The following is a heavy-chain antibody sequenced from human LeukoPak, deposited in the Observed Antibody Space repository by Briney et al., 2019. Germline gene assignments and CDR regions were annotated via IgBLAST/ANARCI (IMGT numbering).Heavy chain of an antibody. CDR3: AKGVTAMVSFLDY. D-gene: IGHD5-18*01. CDR2: IRYDGSNK. V-gene: IGHV3-30*02. J-gene: IGHJ4*02. Sequence: PGGSLRLSCAASGFTFSSYGMHWVRQAPGKGLEWVAFIRYDGSNKYYADSVKGRFTISRDNSKNTLYLQMNSLRAEDTAVYYCAKGVTAMVSFLDYWGQGTLVTVSS. CDR1: GFTFSSYG.